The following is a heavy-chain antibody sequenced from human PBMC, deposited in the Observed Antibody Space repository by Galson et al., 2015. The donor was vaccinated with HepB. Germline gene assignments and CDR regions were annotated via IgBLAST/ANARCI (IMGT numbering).Heavy chain of an antibody. Sequence: SVKVSCKASGGTFSSYAISWVRQAPGQGLEWMGGVIPIFGTANYAQKFQGRVTITADESTSTAYMELSSLRSEDTAVYYCAREYSGSHWHFDLWGRGTLVTVSS. V-gene: IGHV1-69*13. J-gene: IGHJ2*01. CDR3: AREYSGSHWHFDL. D-gene: IGHD6-6*01. CDR2: VIPIFGTA. CDR1: GGTFSSYA.